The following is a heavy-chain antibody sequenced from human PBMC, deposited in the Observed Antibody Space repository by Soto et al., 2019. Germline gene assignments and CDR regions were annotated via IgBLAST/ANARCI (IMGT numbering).Heavy chain of an antibody. V-gene: IGHV4-34*01. CDR1: GGSFSGYY. CDR3: ARGPYYDFWGGYPFDY. Sequence: QVQLQQWGAGLLKPSETLSLTCAVYGGSFSGYYWSWIRQPPGKGLDWIGEINHSGSTNYNPSLKSRVTISVDTSKYQFSLKLSSVTAADTAVYYCARGPYYDFWGGYPFDYWGQGTLVTVSS. D-gene: IGHD3-3*01. J-gene: IGHJ4*02. CDR2: INHSGST.